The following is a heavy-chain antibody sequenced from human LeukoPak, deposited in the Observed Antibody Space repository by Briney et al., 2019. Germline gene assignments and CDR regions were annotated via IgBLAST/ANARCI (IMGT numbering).Heavy chain of an antibody. J-gene: IGHJ4*02. Sequence: GRSLRLSCAASGFTFSSFSMNWVRQAPGKGLEWVSYISSSSGTIYYADSVKGRFTISRDNAKNSLYLQMNSLRAEDTAVYYCARGPLLRFLEWFFDYWGQGTLVTVSS. CDR3: ARGPLLRFLEWFFDY. CDR2: ISSSSGTI. CDR1: GFTFSSFS. V-gene: IGHV3-48*01. D-gene: IGHD3-3*01.